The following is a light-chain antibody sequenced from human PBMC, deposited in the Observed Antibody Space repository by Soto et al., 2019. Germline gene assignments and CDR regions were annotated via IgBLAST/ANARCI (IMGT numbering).Light chain of an antibody. CDR1: SSDVRTYNL. CDR3: CSYDGNAFLYV. J-gene: IGLJ2*01. V-gene: IGLV2-23*01. Sequence: QSVLTQPASVSGSPGQSITISCTGTSSDVRTYNLVSWYQQHPGKAPKLMIYEGSKRPSGVSSRFSGSKSGNTASLTISGLQAEDVAYYHGCSYDGNAFLYVFG. CDR2: EGS.